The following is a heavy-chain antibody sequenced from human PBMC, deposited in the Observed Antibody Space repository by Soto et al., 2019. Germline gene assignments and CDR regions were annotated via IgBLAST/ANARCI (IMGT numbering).Heavy chain of an antibody. Sequence: SETLSLTCAVSGYSISSGYYWGWIRQPPGKGLEWIGSIYHSGSTYYSPSLKSRVTISVDTSKNQFSLKLSSVTAADTAVYYCARGTAAADNLDAFDIWGQGTMVTVSS. CDR3: ARGTAAADNLDAFDI. J-gene: IGHJ3*02. V-gene: IGHV4-38-2*01. D-gene: IGHD6-13*01. CDR1: GYSISSGYY. CDR2: IYHSGST.